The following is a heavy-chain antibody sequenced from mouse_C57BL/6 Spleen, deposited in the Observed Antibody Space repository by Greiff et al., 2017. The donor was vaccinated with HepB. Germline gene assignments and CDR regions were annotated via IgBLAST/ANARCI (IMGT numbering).Heavy chain of an antibody. CDR1: GFTFSDYG. D-gene: IGHD2-3*01. Sequence: VQLQESGGGLVKPGGSLKLSCAASGFTFSDYGMHWVRQAPEKGLEWVAYISSGSSTIYYADTVKGRFTISRDNAKNTLFLQMTSLRCEDTAMYYCARPHDGYFSAWFAYWGQGALVTVSA. J-gene: IGHJ3*01. CDR3: ARPHDGYFSAWFAY. CDR2: ISSGSSTI. V-gene: IGHV5-17*01.